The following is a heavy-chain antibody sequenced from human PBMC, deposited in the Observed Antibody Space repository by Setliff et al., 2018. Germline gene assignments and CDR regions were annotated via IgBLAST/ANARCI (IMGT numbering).Heavy chain of an antibody. D-gene: IGHD3-10*01. CDR2: ISAGSSRT. J-gene: IGHJ3*02. CDR1: GFLFSGSA. Sequence: GGSLRLSCGASGFLFSGSAMSWVRQAPEQGLEWVAAISAGSSRTYYAESVKGRFTISRDNSNNTPYLQMDSLRADDTAIYYCVKDSSGRDAFDIWGQGTMVTV. CDR3: VKDSSGRDAFDI. V-gene: IGHV3-23*01.